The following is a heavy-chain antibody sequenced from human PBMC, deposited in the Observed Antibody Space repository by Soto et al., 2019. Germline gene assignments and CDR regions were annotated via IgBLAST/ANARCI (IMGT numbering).Heavy chain of an antibody. CDR2: INSGGTVA. J-gene: IGHJ4*02. CDR1: GFTYESYA. CDR3: AISTGGFGGLFVVPSDY. D-gene: IGHD3-16*02. Sequence: EVQLLESGGGLVQPGGSLRLSCAASGFTYESYAMSWVRQAPGKGLEWVSGINSGGTVANYADSVKGRFAISRDNSKNTLSLETNSLRADDTGLYYCAISTGGFGGLFVVPSDYWGQGTLVTVSS. V-gene: IGHV3-23*01.